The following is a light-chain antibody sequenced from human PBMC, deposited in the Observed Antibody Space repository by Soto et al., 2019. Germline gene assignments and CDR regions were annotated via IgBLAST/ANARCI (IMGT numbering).Light chain of an antibody. CDR1: QSVSSIY. CDR3: QQYGNSQYT. CDR2: GAP. Sequence: EIVLTQSPGTLSLSPGERAALSCRASQSVSSIYLAWYQQKPGQAPRLLIYGAPNRATGIPDRFSGSGSGTDFTLTISRLEPADFAVYYCQQYGNSQYTFGQGTKLEIK. J-gene: IGKJ2*01. V-gene: IGKV3-20*01.